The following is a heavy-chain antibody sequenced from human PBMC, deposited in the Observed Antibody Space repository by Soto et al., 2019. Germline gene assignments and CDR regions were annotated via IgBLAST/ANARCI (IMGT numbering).Heavy chain of an antibody. J-gene: IGHJ4*02. D-gene: IGHD3-10*01. CDR2: ISWNSGTI. CDR1: GFTFDDNA. Sequence: EVQLVESGGGLVQPGRSLRLSCAASGFTFDDNAMHWVRQSPGKGLEWVSGISWNSGTIAYADSVKGRFTISRDNAKNSPELQMQSPGAEDTALFFCARDMSLINGGGGGIDDWGQGTLVTVSS. V-gene: IGHV3-9*01. CDR3: ARDMSLINGGGGGIDD.